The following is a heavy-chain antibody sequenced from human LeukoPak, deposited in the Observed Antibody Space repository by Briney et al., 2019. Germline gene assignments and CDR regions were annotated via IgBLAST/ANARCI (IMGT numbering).Heavy chain of an antibody. V-gene: IGHV3-23*01. D-gene: IGHD1/OR15-1a*01. CDR2: ITATGGNT. CDR3: AKRGNSGLYFFDY. CDR1: GFIFSNSG. J-gene: IGHJ4*02. Sequence: GRSLRLSCAASGFIFSNSGMSWVRQPPGKGPEWVSSITATGGNTFYSDSVKGRSTISRDNSKNTLYLQLNNMTTGDTALYYCAKRGNSGLYFFDYWGRGILVTVFS.